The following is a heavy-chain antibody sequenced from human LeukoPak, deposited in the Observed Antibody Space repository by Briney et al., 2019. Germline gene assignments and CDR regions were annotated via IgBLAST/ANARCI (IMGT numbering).Heavy chain of an antibody. CDR1: GFTFSSYW. V-gene: IGHV3-74*01. J-gene: IGHJ5*02. CDR2: INSDGSST. Sequence: PGGSLRLSCAAYGFTFSSYWMHWVRQAPGKGLVWVSRINSDGSSTSYADSVKGRFTISRDNAKNTLYLQMNSLRAEDTAVYYCARDRIARDWFDPWGQGTLVTVCS. D-gene: IGHD6-13*01. CDR3: ARDRIARDWFDP.